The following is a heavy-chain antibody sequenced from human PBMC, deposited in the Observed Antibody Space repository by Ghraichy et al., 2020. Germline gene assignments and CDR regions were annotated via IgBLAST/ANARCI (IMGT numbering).Heavy chain of an antibody. CDR2: IKQDGSEE. V-gene: IGHV3-7*01. J-gene: IGHJ4*02. CDR3: AREALAGDY. Sequence: GESLNISCAASGFTFSSYWMNWVRQVPGKGLEWVANIKQDGSEEHYLDSVKGRFTVSRDNAKSSLYLQMNSLRAEDTAVYYCAREALAGDYWGQGTLVTVSS. D-gene: IGHD6-19*01. CDR1: GFTFSSYW.